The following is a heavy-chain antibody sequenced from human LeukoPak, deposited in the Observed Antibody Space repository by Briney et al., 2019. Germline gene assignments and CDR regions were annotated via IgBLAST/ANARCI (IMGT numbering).Heavy chain of an antibody. J-gene: IGHJ4*02. CDR3: AKQQLVRCFDY. V-gene: IGHV4-39*01. Sequence: SETLSLTCTVSGGSITSSSYYWGWIRLPPGKGLEWIGSIFYSGRTYYNPSLKSRVTISVDTSKTQFSLKLSSVTAADTAVYYCAKQQLVRCFDYWGQGTLVTVSS. D-gene: IGHD6-13*01. CDR1: GGSITSSSYY. CDR2: IFYSGRT.